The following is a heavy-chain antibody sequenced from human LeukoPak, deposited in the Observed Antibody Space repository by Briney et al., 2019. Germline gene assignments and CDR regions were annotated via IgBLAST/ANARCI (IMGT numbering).Heavy chain of an antibody. V-gene: IGHV1-2*02. CDR2: INPNSGGT. D-gene: IGHD6-19*01. J-gene: IGHJ6*03. Sequence: ASVKVSCKASGYTFTGYYIHWVRQAPGQGLEWMGWINPNSGGTNYAQKLQGRVTMTTDTSTSTAYMELRSLRSDDTAVYYCARARYSSGWYAPFDYYYYMDVWGKGTTVTVSS. CDR1: GYTFTGYY. CDR3: ARARYSSGWYAPFDYYYYMDV.